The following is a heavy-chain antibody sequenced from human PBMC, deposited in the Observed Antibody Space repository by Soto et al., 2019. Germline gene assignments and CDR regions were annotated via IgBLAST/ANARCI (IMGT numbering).Heavy chain of an antibody. V-gene: IGHV1-18*01. Sequence: ASVKVSCKASGYTFTSYGISWVRQAPGQGLEWMGWISAYNGNTNYAQKLQGRVTITRDTSASTAYMELSSLRSEDTAVYYCARDRAYCGGDCSSAGAWFDPWGQGTLVTVSS. CDR3: ARDRAYCGGDCSSAGAWFDP. CDR1: GYTFTSYG. J-gene: IGHJ5*02. CDR2: ISAYNGNT. D-gene: IGHD2-21*02.